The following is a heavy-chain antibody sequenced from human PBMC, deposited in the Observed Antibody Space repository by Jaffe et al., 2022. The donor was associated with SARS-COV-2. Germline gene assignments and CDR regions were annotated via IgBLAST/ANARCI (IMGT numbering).Heavy chain of an antibody. V-gene: IGHV3-30*18. Sequence: QVQLVESGGGVVQPGRSLRLSCAASGFTFSSYGMHWVRQAPGKGLEWVAVISYDGSNKYYADSVKGRFTISRDNSKNTLYLQMNSLRAEDTAVYYCAKVMVGATRGEFDYWGQGTLVTVSS. CDR2: ISYDGSNK. CDR3: AKVMVGATRGEFDY. D-gene: IGHD1-26*01. J-gene: IGHJ4*02. CDR1: GFTFSSYG.